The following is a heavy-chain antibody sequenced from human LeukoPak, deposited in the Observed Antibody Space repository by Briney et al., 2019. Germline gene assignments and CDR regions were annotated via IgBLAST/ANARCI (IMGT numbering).Heavy chain of an antibody. J-gene: IGHJ4*02. Sequence: PGGSLRLSCAASGFTFSSYSMNWVRQAPGKGLEWVSYISTSTTYYADSVKGRFTISRDNAKNSLYLQMNSLRAEDTAVYYCAREEDSGSYGRYWGQGTLVTVSS. CDR1: GFTFSSYS. CDR3: AREEDSGSYGRY. CDR2: ISTSTT. D-gene: IGHD1-26*01. V-gene: IGHV3-48*01.